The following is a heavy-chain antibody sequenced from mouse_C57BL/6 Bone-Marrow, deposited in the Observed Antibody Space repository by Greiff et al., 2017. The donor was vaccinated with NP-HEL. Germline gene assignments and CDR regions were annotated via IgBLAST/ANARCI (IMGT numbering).Heavy chain of an antibody. CDR2: IDPSDSET. CDR3: AGRMATVAPEYFDV. J-gene: IGHJ1*03. Sequence: QVQLQQPGAELVRPGSSVKLSCKASGYTFTSYWMHWVKQRPIQGLEWIGNIDPSDSETHYNQKFKDKATLTVDKSSSTAYMQLSSLTSEDSAVYYCAGRMATVAPEYFDVWGTGTTVTVSS. CDR1: GYTFTSYW. D-gene: IGHD1-1*01. V-gene: IGHV1-52*01.